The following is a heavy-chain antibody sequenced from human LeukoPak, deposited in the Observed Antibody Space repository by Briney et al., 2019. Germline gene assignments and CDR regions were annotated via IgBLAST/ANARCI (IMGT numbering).Heavy chain of an antibody. D-gene: IGHD3-22*01. CDR2: ISYDGSNA. Sequence: PGGSLRLSCTVSGFTFSSYIMHWIRQAPGKGLEWVAVISYDGSNAYYTDSVKGRFTISRDNSKNTLYLQMNSLRAEDTAVYYCARSDSGYYYYFDYWGQGTLVTVSS. J-gene: IGHJ4*02. CDR3: ARSDSGYYYYFDY. V-gene: IGHV3-30*10. CDR1: GFTFSSYI.